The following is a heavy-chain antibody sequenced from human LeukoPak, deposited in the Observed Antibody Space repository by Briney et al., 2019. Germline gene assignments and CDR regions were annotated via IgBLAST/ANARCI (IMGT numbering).Heavy chain of an antibody. CDR2: IINMFGTT. D-gene: IGHD4-17*01. CDR3: TRGGADDYGDDPEALDI. V-gene: IGHV1-69*06. Sequence: SVKVSCKASGGTFSDYGISWVRQAPGQGLEWMGGIINMFGTTNYAQKFQGRVTITADKTTSIAYMDLSSLRSEDTAVYYCTRGGADDYGDDPEALDIWSQGTMVTVSS. CDR1: GGTFSDYG. J-gene: IGHJ3*02.